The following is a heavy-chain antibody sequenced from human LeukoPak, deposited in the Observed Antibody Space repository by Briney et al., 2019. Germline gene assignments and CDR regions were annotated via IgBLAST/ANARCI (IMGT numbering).Heavy chain of an antibody. J-gene: IGHJ4*02. V-gene: IGHV3-21*01. Sequence: PGGSLRLSWAASGXTFSSYSMNWVRQAPGKGLESVSSISSSSSYIYYADSVKGRFTISRDNAKNSLYLQMNSLRAEDTAVYYCARGRDGYNNQGFDYWGQGTLVTVSS. CDR2: ISSSSSYI. CDR1: GXTFSSYS. CDR3: ARGRDGYNNQGFDY. D-gene: IGHD5-24*01.